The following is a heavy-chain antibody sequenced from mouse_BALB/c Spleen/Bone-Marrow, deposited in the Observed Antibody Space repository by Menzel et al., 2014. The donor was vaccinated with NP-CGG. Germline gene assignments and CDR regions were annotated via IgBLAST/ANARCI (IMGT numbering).Heavy chain of an antibody. J-gene: IGHJ2*01. CDR2: ISNGGDNT. V-gene: IGHV5-12-2*01. CDR3: VRHRYDGYYFDY. D-gene: IGHD2-14*01. CDR1: GFTFSSYI. Sequence: EVQGVESGGGLVQPGRSLELSCAASGFTFSSYIMSWVRQTPEKRLEWVAYISNGGDNTYYPDTVKGRFIISRDNAKNTLCLQMSSLKSEDTAMYYCVRHRYDGYYFDYWGQGTTLTVSS.